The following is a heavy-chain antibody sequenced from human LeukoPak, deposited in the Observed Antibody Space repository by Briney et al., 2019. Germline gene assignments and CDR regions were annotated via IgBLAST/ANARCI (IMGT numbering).Heavy chain of an antibody. V-gene: IGHV4-59*01. Sequence: SETLSLTCAVSGGSMRSYYWSWIQRPPGKGLEYIGNIFYSGSTNYNPSLKSRVTIPVDTSKNQFSLRLNSVTAADTAVYYCARTPSIAAAGIFDYWGQGILVTVSS. D-gene: IGHD6-13*01. J-gene: IGHJ4*02. CDR2: IFYSGST. CDR1: GGSMRSYY. CDR3: ARTPSIAAAGIFDY.